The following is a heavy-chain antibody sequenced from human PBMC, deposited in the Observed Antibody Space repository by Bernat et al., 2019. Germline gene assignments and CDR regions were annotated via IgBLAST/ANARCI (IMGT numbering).Heavy chain of an antibody. V-gene: IGHV3-33*01. J-gene: IGHJ6*03. CDR1: GFTFSSYG. D-gene: IGHD2-2*01. Sequence: QVQLVESGGGVVQPGRSLRHSCAASGFTFSSYGMHWVRQAPGKGLEWVAVIWYDGSNKYYADSVKGRFTISRDNSKNTLYLQMNSLRAEDTAVYYCARGGYCSSTSCYEHYYYYMDVWGKGTTVTVSS. CDR2: IWYDGSNK. CDR3: ARGGYCSSTSCYEHYYYYMDV.